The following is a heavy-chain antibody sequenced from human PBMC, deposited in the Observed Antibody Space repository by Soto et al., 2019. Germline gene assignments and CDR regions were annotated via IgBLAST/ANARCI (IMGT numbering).Heavy chain of an antibody. D-gene: IGHD3-3*01. V-gene: IGHV4-34*01. Sequence: LSLTCAVYGGSFSGYYWSWIRQPPGKGLEWIGEINHSGSTNYNPSLKSRVTISVDTSKNQFSLKLSSVTAADTAVYYCARRSIRFLEWRNYYGMDVWGQGTTVTVSS. CDR3: ARRSIRFLEWRNYYGMDV. CDR1: GGSFSGYY. CDR2: INHSGST. J-gene: IGHJ6*02.